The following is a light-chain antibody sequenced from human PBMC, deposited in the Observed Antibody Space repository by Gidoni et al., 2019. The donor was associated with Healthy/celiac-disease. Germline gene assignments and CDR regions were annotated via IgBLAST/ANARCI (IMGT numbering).Light chain of an antibody. CDR1: QRIVYRSNNKNY. CDR2: WAS. V-gene: IGKV4-1*01. J-gene: IGKJ5*01. CDR3: QQYYSTPIT. Sequence: DIVMTHSPDSLAVSLGERATINCKSSQRIVYRSNNKNYLAWYQQKPGQPPKLLIYWASTRESGVPDRFSGSGSGTDFTLTSSSLQAEDVAVYYCQQYYSTPITFGQGTRLEIK.